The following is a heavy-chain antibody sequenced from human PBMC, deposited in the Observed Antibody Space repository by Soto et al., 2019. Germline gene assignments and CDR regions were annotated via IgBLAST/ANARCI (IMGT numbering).Heavy chain of an antibody. V-gene: IGHV3-53*02. D-gene: IGHD3-10*01. CDR3: ARDRPGDEGDAFDI. J-gene: IGHJ3*02. Sequence: EVQLVETGGGLIQPGGSLRLSCAASGLTVSSNYMNWVRQAPGKGLEWVSVLYSGGSTHYAGSVKGRFIISRDNSKNTLYLQMNSRRAEDTAVYYCARDRPGDEGDAFDIWGHGTMVNVSS. CDR2: LYSGGST. CDR1: GLTVSSNY.